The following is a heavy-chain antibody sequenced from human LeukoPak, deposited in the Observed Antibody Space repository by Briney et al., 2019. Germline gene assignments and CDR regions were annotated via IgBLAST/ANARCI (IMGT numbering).Heavy chain of an antibody. CDR2: ISSSGSTI. CDR1: GFTFSNYE. V-gene: IGHV3-48*03. D-gene: IGHD3-22*01. J-gene: IGHJ4*02. Sequence: GGSLRLSCAASGFTFSNYEMNWVRQAPGKGLEWVSYISSSGSTIYYAGSVKGRFTISRDNAKNSLYLQMNSLRAEDTAVYYCARDGVGSSGYYYGYWGQGTLVTVSS. CDR3: ARDGVGSSGYYYGY.